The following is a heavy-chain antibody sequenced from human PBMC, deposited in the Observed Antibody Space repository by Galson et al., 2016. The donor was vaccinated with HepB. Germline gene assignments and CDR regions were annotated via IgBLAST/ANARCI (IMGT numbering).Heavy chain of an antibody. CDR1: GDSIRNVGRH. Sequence: SETLSLTCTVSGDSIRNVGRHWGWFRQSPGKGLEYIGSIHSSGTSYYNPSLTSRVTVSADMSRNQFFLSLTSVTAADTAIYYCVKIGTAAAVANRRGSFYWGQGTRVTVSS. D-gene: IGHD6-13*01. CDR2: IHSSGTS. J-gene: IGHJ4*02. CDR3: VKIGTAAAVANRRGSFY. V-gene: IGHV4-39*01.